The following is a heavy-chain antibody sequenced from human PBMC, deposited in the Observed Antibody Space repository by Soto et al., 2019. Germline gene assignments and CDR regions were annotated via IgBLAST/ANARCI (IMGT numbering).Heavy chain of an antibody. D-gene: IGHD3-22*01. Sequence: QPGGSLRLSCAASGFTFSSYAMSWVRQAPGKGLEWVSAISGSGGSTYYVDSVKGRFTISRDNSKNTLYLQMNSLRAEDTAVYYCAANRGYNYYYGMDVWGQGTTVTVSS. V-gene: IGHV3-23*01. CDR1: GFTFSSYA. J-gene: IGHJ6*02. CDR3: AANRGYNYYYGMDV. CDR2: ISGSGGST.